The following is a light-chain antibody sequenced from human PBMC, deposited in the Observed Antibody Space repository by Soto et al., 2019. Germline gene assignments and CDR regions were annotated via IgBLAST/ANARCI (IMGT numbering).Light chain of an antibody. Sequence: EIVLTQSPATLPSSPGERATLSCRASQSIRSSLAWYQQTPGQAPRLLIYDASDRAAGTPARFSGSGSGTDFTLTISGLEPEDFAIYYCQQRTSWPLTFGPGTKVDI. V-gene: IGKV3-11*01. CDR2: DAS. CDR1: QSIRSS. J-gene: IGKJ3*01. CDR3: QQRTSWPLT.